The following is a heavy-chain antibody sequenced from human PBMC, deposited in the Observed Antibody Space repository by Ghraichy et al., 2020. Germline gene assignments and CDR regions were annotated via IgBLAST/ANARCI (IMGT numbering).Heavy chain of an antibody. D-gene: IGHD3-10*01. CDR3: ARIYYYGSGTS. V-gene: IGHV4-34*01. CDR1: GGSFSGYY. Sequence: SETLSLTCAVYGGSFSGYYWSWIRQPPGKGLEWIGEINHSGSTNYNPSLKSRVTISVDTSKNQFSLKLSSVTAADTAVYYCARIYYYGSGTSWGQGTLVTVSS. J-gene: IGHJ5*02. CDR2: INHSGST.